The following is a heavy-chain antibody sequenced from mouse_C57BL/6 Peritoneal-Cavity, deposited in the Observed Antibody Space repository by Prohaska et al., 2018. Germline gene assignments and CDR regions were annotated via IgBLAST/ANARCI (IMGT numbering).Heavy chain of an antibody. J-gene: IGHJ1*03. CDR2: IYSDGRSI. D-gene: IGHD2-1*01. CDR1: GFTFRGFW. Sequence: EVQLLETGGGLVQPGGSRGLSCEGSGFTFRGFWMSWVRQTPCYTSEWIGDIYSDGRSIIYAPSIKDRFTIFRDNDKSTLYLQMSNVRSEDTATYFCMRYGNYWYFDVWGTGTTVTGSS. CDR3: MRYGNYWYFDV. V-gene: IGHV11-2*01.